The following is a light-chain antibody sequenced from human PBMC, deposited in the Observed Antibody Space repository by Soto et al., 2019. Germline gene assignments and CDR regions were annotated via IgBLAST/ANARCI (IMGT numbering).Light chain of an antibody. V-gene: IGKV2-40*01. CDR1: QSLLQSDGKTY. CDR3: MQRTEFPFS. Sequence: DIVMTQSPLSLSVTPGQPASISCKSSQSLLQSDGKTYMDWYLQKPGQSPQLLIYSLSYRASGVPDRFSGSWSGTDFTLEISRVEAEDVGVYYCMQRTEFPFSFGQGTKLEIK. CDR2: SLS. J-gene: IGKJ2*01.